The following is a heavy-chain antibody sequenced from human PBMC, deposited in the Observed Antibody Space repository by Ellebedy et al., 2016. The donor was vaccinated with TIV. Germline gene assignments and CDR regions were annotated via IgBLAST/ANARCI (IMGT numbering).Heavy chain of an antibody. D-gene: IGHD5-18*01. CDR2: ISRGANIE. J-gene: IGHJ4*02. CDR3: TKDKGYTYGHENYIDS. V-gene: IGHV3-23*01. Sequence: PGGSLRLSCAASGFTFSKYHMNWVRQAPGKGLEWVSGISRGANIEHYADSVRGRFTISRDNSENTLYLQMDSLRAEDSAVYFCTKDKGYTYGHENYIDSWGQGTLVTVSS. CDR1: GFTFSKYH.